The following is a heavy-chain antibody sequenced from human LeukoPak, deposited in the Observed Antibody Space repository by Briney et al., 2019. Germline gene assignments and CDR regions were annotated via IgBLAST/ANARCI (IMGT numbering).Heavy chain of an antibody. CDR3: ASLGTLRS. CDR1: GCSVSSSSYD. V-gene: IGHV4-39*01. D-gene: IGHD7-27*01. CDR2: ISYSGTN. J-gene: IGHJ5*02. Sequence: SETLCLSCAVSGCSVSSSSYDWVWSRQRPGKVLESGGSISYSGTNYNNPSLKSRVSISIDTSKTQFSVKLTSVTAADTAMYYCASLGTLRSWGQGTLVTVSS.